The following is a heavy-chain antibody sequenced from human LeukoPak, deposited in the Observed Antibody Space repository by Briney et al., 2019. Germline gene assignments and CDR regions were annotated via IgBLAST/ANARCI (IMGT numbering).Heavy chain of an antibody. J-gene: IGHJ4*02. Sequence: ASVKVSCKASGYTFTSYDINWVRQATGQGLEWMGWMNPNSGNTGYAQKFQGRVTMTRNTSISTAYMELSSLRSEDTAVYYCAGGLAWLRYRSIDYWGQGTLVTVSS. CDR1: GYTFTSYD. CDR2: MNPNSGNT. V-gene: IGHV1-8*01. CDR3: AGGLAWLRYRSIDY. D-gene: IGHD5-12*01.